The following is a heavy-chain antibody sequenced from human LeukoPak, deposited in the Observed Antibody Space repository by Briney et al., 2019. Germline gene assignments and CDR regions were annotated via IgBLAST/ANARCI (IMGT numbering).Heavy chain of an antibody. D-gene: IGHD3-10*02. Sequence: SETLSLTCAVSGGSISSSDWWSWVRQPPGKGLEWIGAVYHSGSSKHNPALMSRVTMSVDKSKNQITLWLSSVTAADTAVYYCARSDNYVWFDPWGQGTLATVSS. CDR2: VYHSGSS. V-gene: IGHV4-4*02. CDR3: ARSDNYVWFDP. J-gene: IGHJ5*02. CDR1: GGSISSSDW.